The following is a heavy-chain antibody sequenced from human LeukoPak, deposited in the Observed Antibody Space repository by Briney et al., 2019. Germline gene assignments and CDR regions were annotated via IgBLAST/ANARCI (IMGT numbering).Heavy chain of an antibody. V-gene: IGHV3-30*18. J-gene: IGHJ4*02. CDR3: AKDGDKGLRGVMFDY. D-gene: IGHD3-10*01. CDR2: ISYDGSNK. Sequence: HPGGSLRLSCAASGFTFSSYGMHWVRQAPGKGLEWVAVISYDGSNKYYADSVKGRLTISRDNSKNTLYLQMNSLRDDDTAVYFCAKDGDKGLRGVMFDYWGQGTLVTVSS. CDR1: GFTFSSYG.